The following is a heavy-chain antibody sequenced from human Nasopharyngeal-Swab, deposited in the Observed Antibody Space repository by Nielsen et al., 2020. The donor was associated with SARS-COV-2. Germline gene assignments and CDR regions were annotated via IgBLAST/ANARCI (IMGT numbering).Heavy chain of an antibody. CDR1: GFNFGDYA. CDR2: ISWNSAGL. Sequence: SLKISCAASGFNFGDYAMHWVQQAPGKGLEWVSGISWNSAGLGYADSVKGRFTISRDNAKNSLYLQMNSLRPEDTALYYCAKAFPTDYWGQGTLVTVSS. J-gene: IGHJ4*02. V-gene: IGHV3-9*01. CDR3: AKAFPTDY.